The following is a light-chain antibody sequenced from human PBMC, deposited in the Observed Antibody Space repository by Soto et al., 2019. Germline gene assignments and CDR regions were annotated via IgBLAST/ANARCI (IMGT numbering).Light chain of an antibody. Sequence: QSVLTQPPSVSGAPGQRVTISCTGSMSNIGAGYDVHWYQQLPGTAPKLLIYGNSNRPSGVPDRFSGSKSGTSASLAITGLQADDGADYYCQSYDSGLRVFGGGTKVTVL. J-gene: IGLJ2*01. CDR2: GNS. CDR3: QSYDSGLRV. CDR1: MSNIGAGYD. V-gene: IGLV1-40*01.